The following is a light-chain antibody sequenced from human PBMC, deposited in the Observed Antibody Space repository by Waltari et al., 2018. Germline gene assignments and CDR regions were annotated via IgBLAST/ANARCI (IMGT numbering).Light chain of an antibody. J-gene: IGKJ1*01. CDR3: LQCRMSPWS. CDR1: DEVYKW. Sequence: TGRANDEVYKWVAWYQQKPGKSPKLLISKSSTVQRGSPSRFSGSGSTADFTLTIRSLQPDDFATYFCLQCRMSPWSFG. V-gene: IGKV1-5*03. CDR2: KSS.